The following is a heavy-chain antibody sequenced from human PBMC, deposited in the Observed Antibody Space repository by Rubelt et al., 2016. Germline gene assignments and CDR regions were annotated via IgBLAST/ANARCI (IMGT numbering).Heavy chain of an antibody. CDR2: LRASDGNT. D-gene: IGHD6-6*01. CDR1: GYTFTSYG. J-gene: IGHJ4*02. V-gene: IGHV1-18*01. CDR3: ASGGIAARRFDY. Sequence: QVQLVQSGAEVKKPGASVKVSCKASGYTFTSYGISWVRQAPGQGLEWMGWLRASDGNTNYDQKLQGGGTMTTDTSTSTAYMGLRGRRSDDTAVYYCASGGIAARRFDYWGQGTLVTVSS.